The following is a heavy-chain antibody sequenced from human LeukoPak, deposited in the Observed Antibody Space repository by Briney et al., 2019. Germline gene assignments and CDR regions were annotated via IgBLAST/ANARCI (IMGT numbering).Heavy chain of an antibody. D-gene: IGHD2-15*01. CDR3: ARSGYCSGGSCYRFDP. CDR2: MNPNSGNT. J-gene: IGHJ5*02. V-gene: IGHV1-8*03. CDR1: GYTSTSYD. Sequence: GASVKVSCKASGYTSTSYDINWVRQATGQGLEWMGWMNPNSGNTGYAQKFQGRVTITRNTSISTAYMELSSLRSEDTAVYYCARSGYCSGGSCYRFDPWGQGTLVTVSS.